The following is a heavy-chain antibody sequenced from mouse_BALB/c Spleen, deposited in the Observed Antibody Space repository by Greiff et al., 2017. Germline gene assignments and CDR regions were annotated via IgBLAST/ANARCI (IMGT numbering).Heavy chain of an antibody. V-gene: IGHV2-9*02. J-gene: IGHJ3*01. CDR1: GFSLTSYG. CDR3: ARDMGLGRYPFAY. Sequence: QVQLKESGPGLVAPSQSLSITCTVSGFSLTSYGVHWVRQPPGKGLEWLGVIWAGGSTNYNSALMSRLSISKDNSKSQVFLKMNSLQTDDTAMYYCARDMGLGRYPFAYWGQGTLVTVSA. CDR2: IWAGGST. D-gene: IGHD4-1*01.